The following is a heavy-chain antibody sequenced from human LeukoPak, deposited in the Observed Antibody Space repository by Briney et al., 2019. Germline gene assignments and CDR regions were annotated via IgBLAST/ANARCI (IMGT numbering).Heavy chain of an antibody. V-gene: IGHV3-48*03. J-gene: IGHJ4*02. CDR1: GFTFSSYE. Sequence: GGSLRLSCAASGFTFSSYEMNWVRQAPGKGLECVSYISSVGRSIYYADSVKGRFTISRDNAKNSLYLQMNGLSAEDTAVYYCARDDSTVTRFDYWGQGTLVTVSS. CDR3: ARDDSTVTRFDY. D-gene: IGHD4-17*01. CDR2: ISSVGRSI.